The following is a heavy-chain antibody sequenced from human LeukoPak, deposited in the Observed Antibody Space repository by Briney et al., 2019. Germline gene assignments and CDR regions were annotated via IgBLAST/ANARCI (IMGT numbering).Heavy chain of an antibody. Sequence: ASVKVSCKASGYTFTGYYMHWVRQAPGQGLGWMGRINPNSGGTNYAQKFQGRVTMTRDTSISTAYMELSRLRSDDTAVYYCARDYGGNSDFDYWGQGTLVTVSS. CDR3: ARDYGGNSDFDY. CDR2: INPNSGGT. CDR1: GYTFTGYY. V-gene: IGHV1-2*06. J-gene: IGHJ4*02. D-gene: IGHD4-23*01.